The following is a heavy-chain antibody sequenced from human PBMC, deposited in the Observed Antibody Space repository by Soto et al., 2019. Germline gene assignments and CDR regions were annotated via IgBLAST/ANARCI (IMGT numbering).Heavy chain of an antibody. CDR2: IYPGDSDT. CDR1: GYRFTSYW. V-gene: IGHV5-51*01. CDR3: ARHVVGSRWDEGYYYGMDV. J-gene: IGHJ6*02. D-gene: IGHD6-13*01. Sequence: GESLKISCKGSGYRFTSYWIGWVRQMPGKGLEWMGIIYPGDSDTRYSPSFQGQVTISADKSINTAYLQWSSLKASDTAMYYCARHVVGSRWDEGYYYGMDVWGQGTTVTVSS.